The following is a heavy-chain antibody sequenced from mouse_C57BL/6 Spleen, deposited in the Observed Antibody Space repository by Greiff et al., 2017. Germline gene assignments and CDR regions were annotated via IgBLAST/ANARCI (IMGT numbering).Heavy chain of an antibody. D-gene: IGHD1-1*01. Sequence: QVQLQQPGAELVKPGASVKMSCKAYGYTFTSYWITWVKQRPGQGLEWIGDIYPGSGSTNYNEKFKSKATLTVDTSSSTAYMQLSSLTSEDSAVYYCARGFYGTYAMDYWGQGTSVTVSS. J-gene: IGHJ4*01. CDR2: IYPGSGST. V-gene: IGHV1-55*01. CDR3: ARGFYGTYAMDY. CDR1: GYTFTSYW.